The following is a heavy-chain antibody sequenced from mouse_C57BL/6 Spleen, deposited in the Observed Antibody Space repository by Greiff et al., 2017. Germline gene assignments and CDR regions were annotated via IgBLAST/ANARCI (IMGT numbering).Heavy chain of an antibody. CDR1: GFTFSSYA. J-gene: IGHJ4*01. Sequence: DVMLVESGGGLVKPGGSLKLSCAASGFTFSSYAMSWVRQTPEKRLEWVATISDGGSYTYYPDNVKGRFTISRDNAKNNLYLQMSHLKSEDTAMYYCARAPNWDYAMDYWGQGTSVTVSS. CDR2: ISDGGSYT. V-gene: IGHV5-4*03. D-gene: IGHD4-1*01. CDR3: ARAPNWDYAMDY.